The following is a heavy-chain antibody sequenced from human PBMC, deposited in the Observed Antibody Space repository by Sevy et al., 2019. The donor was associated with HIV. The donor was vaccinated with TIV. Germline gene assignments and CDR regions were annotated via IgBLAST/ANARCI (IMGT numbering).Heavy chain of an antibody. V-gene: IGHV4-39*01. CDR2: IDYSGST. D-gene: IGHD1-1*01. J-gene: IGHJ4*02. CDR3: ARARATGVGNRGYFDY. Sequence: SETLSLTCTVSGDYLNSNCYWDWIRQPPGKGLERIGSIDYSGSTYYNPSLKSRVTMSVDTSKKQFSLNLSSVTAADTAVYYCARARATGVGNRGYFDYWGQGVLVTVSS. CDR1: GDYLNSNCY.